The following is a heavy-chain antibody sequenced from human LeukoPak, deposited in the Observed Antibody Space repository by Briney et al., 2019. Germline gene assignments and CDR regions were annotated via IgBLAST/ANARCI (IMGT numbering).Heavy chain of an antibody. D-gene: IGHD6-13*01. CDR3: ASSYSSSWYAPRYYYYGMDV. J-gene: IGHJ6*02. CDR1: GYTFTSYG. V-gene: IGHV1-18*01. CDR2: ISAYNGNT. Sequence: ASVKVSCKASGYTFTSYGISWVRQAPGQGLEWMGWISAYNGNTNYAQKLQGRVTMTTDTSTSTAYMEQRSLRSDDTAVYYCASSYSSSWYAPRYYYYGMDVWGQGTTVTVSS.